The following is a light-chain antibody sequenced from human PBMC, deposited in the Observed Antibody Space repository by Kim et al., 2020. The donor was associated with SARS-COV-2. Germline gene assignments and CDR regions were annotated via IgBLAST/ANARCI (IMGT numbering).Light chain of an antibody. J-gene: IGLJ1*01. Sequence: PGKTATITCGGDDIGSQSVHWYQQKPGQAPVLVIYYDRDRPSGITERFSGSKSGNAATLTITRVDAGDEADYYCQVWDSVSDEKVFGTGTKVTVL. CDR3: QVWDSVSDEKV. CDR1: DIGSQS. V-gene: IGLV3-21*04. CDR2: YDR.